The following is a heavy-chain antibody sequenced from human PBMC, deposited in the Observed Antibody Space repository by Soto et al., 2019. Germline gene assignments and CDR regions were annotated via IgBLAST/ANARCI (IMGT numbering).Heavy chain of an antibody. CDR2: MNPNNGNT. CDR1: GYTFTSYD. V-gene: IGHV1-8*01. CDR3: ARGVIDYDDYGRGYNWFDP. D-gene: IGHD4-17*01. Sequence: ASVKVSCKASGYTFTSYDINWVRQATGQGLEWMGWMNPNNGNTGYAQKFQGRVTMTRNTSISTAYMELSSLRSEDTAVYYCARGVIDYDDYGRGYNWFDPWGQGTLVTVSS. J-gene: IGHJ5*02.